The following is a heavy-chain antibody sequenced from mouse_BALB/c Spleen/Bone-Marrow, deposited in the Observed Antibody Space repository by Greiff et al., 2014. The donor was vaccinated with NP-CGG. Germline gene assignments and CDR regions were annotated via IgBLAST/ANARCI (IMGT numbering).Heavy chain of an antibody. CDR1: GYTFTDYA. CDR2: INTYSGNT. D-gene: IGHD1-1*01. CDR3: AREGYASTAWFAY. V-gene: IGHV1-67*01. J-gene: IGHJ3*01. Sequence: QVQLQQSGPELVRPGVSVKISCKGSGYTFTDYAMHWVKQSHAKSLEWIGVINTYSGNTNCNQNFKGKATMTVDKSSSTAFMELARLTYEDSAIYYCAREGYASTAWFAYWGQGTLVTVSA.